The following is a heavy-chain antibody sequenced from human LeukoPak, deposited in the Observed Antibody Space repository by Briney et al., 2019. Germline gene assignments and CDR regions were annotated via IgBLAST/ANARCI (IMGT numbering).Heavy chain of an antibody. Sequence: PGQSLRLSCAASGFAFSDYAMNWVRHAPGKGLECVSCLSASSINIYYRESVKGRFTVSRDNSKNTLYLQMNSLTVEDTAVYYCTRLAGLDYYGTSGGNAFDFWGLGTLVTVSS. J-gene: IGHJ3*01. CDR2: LSASSINI. V-gene: IGHV3-23*01. D-gene: IGHD3-10*01. CDR1: GFAFSDYA. CDR3: TRLAGLDYYGTSGGNAFDF.